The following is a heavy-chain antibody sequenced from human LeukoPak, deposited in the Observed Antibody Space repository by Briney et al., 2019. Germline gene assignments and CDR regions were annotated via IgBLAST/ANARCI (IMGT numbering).Heavy chain of an antibody. Sequence: PGRSLRLSCAASGFTFSSYAMHWVRQAPGKGLEWVAVISYDGSSKYYADSAKGRFTISRDNSKNTLYLQMNSLRAEDTAVYYCATHDSSGPEGGYWGQGTLVTVSS. J-gene: IGHJ4*02. V-gene: IGHV3-30-3*01. D-gene: IGHD3-22*01. CDR2: ISYDGSSK. CDR1: GFTFSSYA. CDR3: ATHDSSGPEGGY.